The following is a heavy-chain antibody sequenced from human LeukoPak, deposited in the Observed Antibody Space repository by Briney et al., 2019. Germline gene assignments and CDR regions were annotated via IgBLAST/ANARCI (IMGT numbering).Heavy chain of an antibody. CDR3: ARDPPMRQQLVTYGMDV. Sequence: ASVKVSCKASGGTFSSYAISWVRQAPGQGLEWMGWISAYSGNTNYAQKLQGRVTMTTDASTSTAYMELRSLRSDDTAVYYCARDPPMRQQLVTYGMDVWGQGTTVTVSS. CDR2: ISAYSGNT. CDR1: GGTFSSYA. V-gene: IGHV1-18*01. J-gene: IGHJ6*02. D-gene: IGHD6-13*01.